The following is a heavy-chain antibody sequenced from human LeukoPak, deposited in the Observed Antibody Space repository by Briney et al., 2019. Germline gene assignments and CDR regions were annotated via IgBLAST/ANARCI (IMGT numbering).Heavy chain of an antibody. Sequence: GGSLRLSCAASGFTFSSYAMSWVRQAPGKGLEWVSAISGSGVSTYYADSVKGRFTISRDNSRNTLYLQVNSLRAEDTAVYYCAKVSAKTTVTFFDYWGQGTLVTVPS. CDR2: ISGSGVST. D-gene: IGHD4-17*01. CDR1: GFTFSSYA. J-gene: IGHJ4*02. V-gene: IGHV3-23*01. CDR3: AKVSAKTTVTFFDY.